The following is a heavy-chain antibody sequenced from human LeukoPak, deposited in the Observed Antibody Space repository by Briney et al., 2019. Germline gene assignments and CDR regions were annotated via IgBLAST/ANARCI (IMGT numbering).Heavy chain of an antibody. CDR3: ARHSRGSPIDD. V-gene: IGHV3-7*01. CDR2: IRQDGSDK. J-gene: IGHJ4*02. CDR1: GFTYNSYW. D-gene: IGHD2-15*01. Sequence: GGSLRLSCAASGFTYNSYWMSWVRQAPEKGPEWLANIRQDGSDKQYVDSVKGRFTISRDNAKNSLYLQMNSLSAEDTAVYYCARHSRGSPIDDWGQGTLVTVSS.